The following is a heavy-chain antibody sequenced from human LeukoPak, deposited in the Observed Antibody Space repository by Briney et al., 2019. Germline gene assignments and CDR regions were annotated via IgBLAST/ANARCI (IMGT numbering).Heavy chain of an antibody. D-gene: IGHD6-19*01. CDR1: GGSISTCGYY. CDR2: IYYSGTN. J-gene: IGHJ4*02. Sequence: PSETLSLTRTVSGGSISTCGYYWSWTPPPPGKGLEWIGTIYYSGTNYYNPSLTRRVAISIDTSKNQFPLKLSSVTATDTAPYYCAKARGIAVSFYYWGQGNLVTVSS. CDR3: AKARGIAVSFYY. V-gene: IGHV4-39*01.